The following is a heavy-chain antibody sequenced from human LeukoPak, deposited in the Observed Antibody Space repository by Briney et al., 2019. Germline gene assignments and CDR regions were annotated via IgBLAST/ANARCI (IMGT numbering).Heavy chain of an antibody. CDR2: ISGSGGDT. D-gene: IGHD3-22*01. Sequence: GGSRRLSCAASGFTFSNYAMSWVRLAPGKGLECLSSISGSGGDTAYAASVKGRFTISRDNSKNTLYVQMNSLRAEDTAVYYCAKYYYDSSTYSFDYWGQGTLVTVSS. V-gene: IGHV3-23*01. J-gene: IGHJ4*02. CDR1: GFTFSNYA. CDR3: AKYYYDSSTYSFDY.